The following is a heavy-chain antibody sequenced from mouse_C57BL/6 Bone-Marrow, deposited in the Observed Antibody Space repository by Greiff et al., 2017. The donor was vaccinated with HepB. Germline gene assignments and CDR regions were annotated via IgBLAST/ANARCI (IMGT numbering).Heavy chain of an antibody. Sequence: DVHLVESGGDLVKPGGSLKLSCAASGFTFSSYGMSWVRQTPDKRLEWVATISSGGSYTYYPDSVKGRFTISRDNAKNTLYLQMSSLKSEDTAMYYCARHAPIYYYGSSFFFDYWGKGTTLTVSS. V-gene: IGHV5-6*01. D-gene: IGHD1-1*01. CDR2: ISSGGSYT. CDR1: GFTFSSYG. J-gene: IGHJ2*01. CDR3: ARHAPIYYYGSSFFFDY.